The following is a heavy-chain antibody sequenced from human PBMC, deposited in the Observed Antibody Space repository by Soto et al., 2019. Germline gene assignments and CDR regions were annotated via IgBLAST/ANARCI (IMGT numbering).Heavy chain of an antibody. J-gene: IGHJ6*02. Sequence: SETLSLTCTVSGGSISSYYWSWIRQPPGKGLEWIGYIYYSGSTNCNPSLKSRVTISVDTSKNQFSLKLSSVTAADTAVYYCARDRDYYYGMDVWGQGTTVTVSS. CDR2: IYYSGST. CDR1: GGSISSYY. CDR3: ARDRDYYYGMDV. V-gene: IGHV4-59*01.